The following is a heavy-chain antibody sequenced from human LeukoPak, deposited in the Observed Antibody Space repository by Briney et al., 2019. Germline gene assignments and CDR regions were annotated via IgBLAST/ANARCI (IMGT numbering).Heavy chain of an antibody. CDR1: GYTFTSYD. D-gene: IGHD3-16*02. J-gene: IGHJ4*02. CDR3: ARLGELSSDDY. CDR2: MNPNSGNT. V-gene: IGHV1-8*03. Sequence: ASVKVSCKASGYTFTSYDINWVRQATGQGPEWMGSMNPNSGNTGYAQKFRGRVSITRNTSISTAYMELSSLISEDTAVYYCARLGELSSDDYWGQGTPVTVSS.